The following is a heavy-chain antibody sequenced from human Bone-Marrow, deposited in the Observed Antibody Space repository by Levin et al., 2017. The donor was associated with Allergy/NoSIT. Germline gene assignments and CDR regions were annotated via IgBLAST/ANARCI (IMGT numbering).Heavy chain of an antibody. D-gene: IGHD3-9*01. Sequence: GESLKISCKASGYTFTNYAISWVRQAPGQGLEWMGWISAYNGNTNYAQKFQGRVTMTTDTSTSTAYMELRSLRSDDTAVYYCARVPSNYDILTGYYRTPFGTFDIWGQGTMVTVSS. V-gene: IGHV1-18*01. CDR1: GYTFTNYA. CDR2: ISAYNGNT. CDR3: ARVPSNYDILTGYYRTPFGTFDI. J-gene: IGHJ3*02.